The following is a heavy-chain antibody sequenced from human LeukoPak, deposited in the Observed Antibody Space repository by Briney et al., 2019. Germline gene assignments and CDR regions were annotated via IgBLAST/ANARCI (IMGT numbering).Heavy chain of an antibody. CDR1: GFTFSSYA. D-gene: IGHD1-26*01. CDR2: VTVSGSST. V-gene: IGHV3-23*01. CDR3: AKGSYSGSYLSWFDP. Sequence: PGGSLRLSCAASGFTFSSYAMSWVRQAPGKGLEWVSAVTVSGSSTYYADSVKGRFTISRDNSKNTLYLQMNSLRAEDTAVYYCAKGSYSGSYLSWFDPWGQGTLVTVSS. J-gene: IGHJ5*02.